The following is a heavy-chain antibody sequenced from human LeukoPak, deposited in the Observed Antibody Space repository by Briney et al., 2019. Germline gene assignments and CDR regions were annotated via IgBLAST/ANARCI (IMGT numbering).Heavy chain of an antibody. CDR2: INHSGST. Sequence: SETLSLTCAVYGGSFSGYYWSWIRQPPGKGLEWIGEINHSGSTNYNPSLKSRVTISVDTSKNQFSLKLSSVTAADTAVYYCARGGKGIPAASTLFDYSGQGTLVTVSS. CDR3: ARGGKGIPAASTLFDY. V-gene: IGHV4-34*01. J-gene: IGHJ4*02. D-gene: IGHD6-25*01. CDR1: GGSFSGYY.